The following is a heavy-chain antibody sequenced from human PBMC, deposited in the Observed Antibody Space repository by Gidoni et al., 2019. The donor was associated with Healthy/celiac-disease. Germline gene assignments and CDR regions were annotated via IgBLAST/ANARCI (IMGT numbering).Heavy chain of an antibody. J-gene: IGHJ6*02. D-gene: IGHD2-2*02. V-gene: IGHV3-48*03. Sequence: EVQLVESGGGLVQPGGSLRLSCAASGFTFSSYDMNWVRQDPGKGLEWVSYISSSGSTIYYADSVKGRFTISRDNAKNSLYLQMNSLRAEDTAVYYCARALGCSSTSCYIYYYGMDVWGQGTTVTVSS. CDR1: GFTFSSYD. CDR2: ISSSGSTI. CDR3: ARALGCSSTSCYIYYYGMDV.